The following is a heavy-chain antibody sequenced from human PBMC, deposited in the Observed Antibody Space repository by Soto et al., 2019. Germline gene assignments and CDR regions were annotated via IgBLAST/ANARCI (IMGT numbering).Heavy chain of an antibody. CDR1: GFTFSTYA. V-gene: IGHV3-30-3*01. Sequence: QVQLVESGGGVVQPGRSLRLSCAASGFTFSTYAMNWFRQGPGKGLEWVALISYDGSSKYYADSVKGRFTISRDNSKNTLYLQRNSLRDEDTAVYYCERDGNTYYYDRQDYWGQGSLVTVSS. CDR2: ISYDGSSK. J-gene: IGHJ4*02. D-gene: IGHD3-22*01. CDR3: ERDGNTYYYDRQDY.